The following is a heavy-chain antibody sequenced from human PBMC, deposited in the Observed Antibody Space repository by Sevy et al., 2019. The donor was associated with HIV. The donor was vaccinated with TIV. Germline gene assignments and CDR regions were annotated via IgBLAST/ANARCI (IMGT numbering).Heavy chain of an antibody. CDR1: GGSISSYY. J-gene: IGHJ6*03. CDR2: IYYSGST. V-gene: IGHV4-59*01. CDR3: AKAVTTSRIRSYYYYSYMDV. Sequence: SETLSLTCTVSGGSISSYYWSWIRQPPGKGLEWIGYIYYSGSTNYNPSLKSRVTVSVDTSKNHFSLTLSSVTAADTAVYYSAKAVTTSRIRSYYYYSYMDVWGKGTTVTVSS. D-gene: IGHD1-26*01.